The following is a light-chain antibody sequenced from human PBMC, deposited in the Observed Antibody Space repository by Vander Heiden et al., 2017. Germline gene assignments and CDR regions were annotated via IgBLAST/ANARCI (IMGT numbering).Light chain of an antibody. CDR2: DTS. Sequence: QAVVTQEPSLTVSPGGPVTLPCCSRTGAVPSGHYPHWFHQKPATPHRTLIYDTSNKQSGTPARFAGSSRGGKAALTLSGAQPEDEAEYFCILSYRGVYVFGTGTKVTVL. V-gene: IGLV7-46*01. CDR3: ILSYRGVYV. J-gene: IGLJ1*01. CDR1: TGAVPSGHY.